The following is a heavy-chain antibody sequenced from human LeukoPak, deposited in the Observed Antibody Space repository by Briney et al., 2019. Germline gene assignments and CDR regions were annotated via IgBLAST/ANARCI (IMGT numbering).Heavy chain of an antibody. V-gene: IGHV4-34*01. CDR1: GGSFSGYY. J-gene: IGHJ4*02. CDR3: ARGSAYNDSSGFDY. CDR2: INHSGST. D-gene: IGHD3-22*01. Sequence: PSETLSLTCAVYGGSFSGYYWSWIRQPPGKGLEWIGEINHSGSTNYNPSLKSQVTITVDTSKNQFSLKLSSVTAADTAVYYCARGSAYNDSSGFDYWGQGTLVTVSS.